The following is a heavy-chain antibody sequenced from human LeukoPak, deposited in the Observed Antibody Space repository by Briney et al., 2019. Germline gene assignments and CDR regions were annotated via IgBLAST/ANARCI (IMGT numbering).Heavy chain of an antibody. CDR1: GDSVSSNSAA. CDR3: ARAGSLYEAVAKNYYYYYMDV. D-gene: IGHD6-19*01. J-gene: IGHJ6*03. V-gene: IGHV6-1*01. Sequence: SQTLSLTCAISGDSVSSNSAAWNWIRQSPSRGLEWLGRTYYRSKWYNDYAVSVKSRITINPDTSKNQFSLQLNSVTPEDTAVYYCARAGSLYEAVAKNYYYYYMDVWGKGTTVTISS. CDR2: TYYRSKWYN.